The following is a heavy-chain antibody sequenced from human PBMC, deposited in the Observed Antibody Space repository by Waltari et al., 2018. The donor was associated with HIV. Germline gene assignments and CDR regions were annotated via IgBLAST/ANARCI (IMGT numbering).Heavy chain of an antibody. CDR3: ARGPHTSIFGVVKYFQP. V-gene: IGHV4-34*02. CDR1: GGSFNGYY. CDR2: VDYSGDS. Sequence: VQLQQWGTGRLMPSETLSLTCAVYGGSFNGYYWTWIRQSPGNGLEWIGEVDYSGDSNYNQSLKSRITISVDTSKSQFSLKLTSMTTADTGLYYCARGPHTSIFGVVKYFQPWGQGTLVTVSS. D-gene: IGHD3-3*01. J-gene: IGHJ1*01.